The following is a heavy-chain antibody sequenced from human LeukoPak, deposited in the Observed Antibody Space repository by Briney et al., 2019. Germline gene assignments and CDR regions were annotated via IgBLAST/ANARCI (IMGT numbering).Heavy chain of an antibody. J-gene: IGHJ4*02. Sequence: ASVKVSCKASGYTFTSYGISWVRQAPGQGLEWMGWISAYNGNTNYAQKLQGRVTMTTDTSTSTAYMELRSLRSDDTAVYYCARVVEDIVVVPAATPLAHWGQGTLVTVSS. CDR1: GYTFTSYG. CDR2: ISAYNGNT. D-gene: IGHD2-2*01. V-gene: IGHV1-18*01. CDR3: ARVVEDIVVVPAATPLAH.